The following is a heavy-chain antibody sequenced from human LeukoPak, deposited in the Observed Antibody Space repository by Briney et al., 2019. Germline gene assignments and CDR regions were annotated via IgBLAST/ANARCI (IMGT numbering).Heavy chain of an antibody. J-gene: IGHJ3*02. Sequence: SETLSPTCTVSGGSISSYYWSRIRQPPGKGLEWIGYIYYSGSTNYNPSLKSRVTISVDTSKNQFSLKLSSVTAADTAVYYCARDHWGPYYYDSSGYGMMGAFDIWGQGTMVTVSS. CDR3: ARDHWGPYYYDSSGYGMMGAFDI. D-gene: IGHD3-22*01. CDR2: IYYSGST. CDR1: GGSISSYY. V-gene: IGHV4-59*01.